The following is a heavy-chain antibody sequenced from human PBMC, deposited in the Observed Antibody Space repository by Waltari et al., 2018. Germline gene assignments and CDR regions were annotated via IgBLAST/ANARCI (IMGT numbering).Heavy chain of an antibody. CDR2: IYYSGST. Sequence: QVQLQESGPGLVKPSETLSLTCTVSGGSISSHYWSWIRQPPGKGLEWIGYIYYSGSTHSHPSLESRVTLSVDTSKNQFSLKLISVTAAYTAVYYCARFYGGLDYWGQGTLVTVSS. V-gene: IGHV4-59*08. CDR1: GGSISSHY. CDR3: ARFYGGLDY. J-gene: IGHJ4*02. D-gene: IGHD4-17*01.